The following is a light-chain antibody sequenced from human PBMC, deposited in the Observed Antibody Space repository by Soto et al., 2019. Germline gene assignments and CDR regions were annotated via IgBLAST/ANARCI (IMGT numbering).Light chain of an antibody. CDR3: QHYNSYSEA. CDR2: KAS. CDR1: QTLSSW. Sequence: DIQMTQSPSTLSGSVGDRVTITCRASQTLSSWLAWYQQKPGKAPKLLIYKASTLKSGVPSRFSGSGSGTEFTLTISSVQPDDFATYYCQHYNSYSEAFGQGTKVELK. J-gene: IGKJ1*01. V-gene: IGKV1-5*03.